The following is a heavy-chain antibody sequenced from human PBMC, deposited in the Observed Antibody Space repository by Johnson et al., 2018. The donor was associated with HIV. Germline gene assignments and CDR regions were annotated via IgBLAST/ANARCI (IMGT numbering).Heavy chain of an antibody. CDR3: ASGVTARAPLLI. J-gene: IGHJ3*02. CDR2: IGTAGDT. V-gene: IGHV3-13*01. D-gene: IGHD6-6*01. Sequence: MQLVESGGGLVQPGGSLRLSCAASGFTFSSYDMHWVRQATGKGLEWVSAIGTAGDTYYPDSVKGRFTISRDNAKNSLYLQMIILRPKDTAMYYCASGVTARAPLLIWGQGTMVTVSS. CDR1: GFTFSSYD.